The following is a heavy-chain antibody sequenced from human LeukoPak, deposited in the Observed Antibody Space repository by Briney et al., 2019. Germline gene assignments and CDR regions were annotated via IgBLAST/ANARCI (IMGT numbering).Heavy chain of an antibody. Sequence: GGSLRLSCAASGFTFSDTWMHWVRQAPGEGLVWVSRIRSDGSDTRYAESVKGRFTISRDNAKSTLYLQMNSLRAEDTAVYYCARVRGGSGRSYAADAFDIWGQGTMVTVSS. V-gene: IGHV3-74*01. J-gene: IGHJ3*02. CDR3: ARVRGGSGRSYAADAFDI. CDR2: IRSDGSDT. D-gene: IGHD1-26*01. CDR1: GFTFSDTW.